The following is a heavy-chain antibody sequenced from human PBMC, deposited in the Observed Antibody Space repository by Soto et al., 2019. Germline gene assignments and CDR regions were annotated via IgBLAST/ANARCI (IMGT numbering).Heavy chain of an antibody. CDR3: AASIFYYGMDV. CDR2: IYPGDSDT. CDR1: GYTFTNYW. V-gene: IGHV5-51*01. J-gene: IGHJ6*02. Sequence: GESLKISCKCSGYTFTNYWIGWVRQMPGKGPEWMGIIYPGDSDTKYNPSFQGQVTISADKSITTTYLPWSSLKASDTAIYYCAASIFYYGMDVWGQGTTVTVSS.